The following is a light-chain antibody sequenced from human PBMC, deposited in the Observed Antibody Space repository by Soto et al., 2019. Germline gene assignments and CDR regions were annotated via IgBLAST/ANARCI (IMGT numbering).Light chain of an antibody. Sequence: EIVLTQSPGTLSLSPGERATLSCRASQSVSDNSLAWYQQKPGQAPRLLIYGASSRATGIPDRFSGRGSGTAFTLTISRLEPEDFAVYYCQQYDNSPPRRTFGHGTKVEVK. CDR2: GAS. V-gene: IGKV3-20*01. CDR1: QSVSDNS. CDR3: QQYDNSPPRRT. J-gene: IGKJ1*01.